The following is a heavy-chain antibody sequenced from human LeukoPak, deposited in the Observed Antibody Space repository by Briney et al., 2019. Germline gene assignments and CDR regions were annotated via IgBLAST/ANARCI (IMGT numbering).Heavy chain of an antibody. V-gene: IGHV3-21*01. CDR3: AREMVFGEP. J-gene: IGHJ4*02. D-gene: IGHD3-10*02. Sequence: GGSLRLSCAASGFAFNNAWMNWVRQAPGKGLEWVSSISSSSVYKYYADSVKGRFTISRDNAKNSLFLQMNRLRAEDTAVYYCAREMVFGEPWGQGTLVTVSS. CDR1: GFAFNNAW. CDR2: ISSSSVYK.